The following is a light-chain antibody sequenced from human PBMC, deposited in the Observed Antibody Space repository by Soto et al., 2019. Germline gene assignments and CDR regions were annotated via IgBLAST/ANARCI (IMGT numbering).Light chain of an antibody. V-gene: IGLV2-8*01. CDR1: SSDVGGFNY. Sequence: QSALTQPPSASGSPGQSVIISCTGTSSDVGGFNYVSWYQHRPGKAPKLIIYQVSYRSSGVPDRFSGSKSGNTASLTVSGLQAEDEADYYCGSYGGSNNYVFGTGTKVTVL. CDR3: GSYGGSNNYV. J-gene: IGLJ1*01. CDR2: QVS.